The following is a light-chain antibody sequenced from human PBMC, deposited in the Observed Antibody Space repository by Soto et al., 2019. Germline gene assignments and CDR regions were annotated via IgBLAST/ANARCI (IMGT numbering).Light chain of an antibody. CDR1: SSDVGGYNY. CDR3: CSYAGSYTYV. J-gene: IGLJ1*01. CDR2: DVS. V-gene: IGLV2-14*01. Sequence: QSVLNQPASVSGSPGQSITISCNGTSSDVGGYNYVSWYQQHPGKAPKLMIYDVSNRPSGVSNRFSGSKSGNTASLTISGLQAEDEADYYCCSYAGSYTYVFGTGTKVTVL.